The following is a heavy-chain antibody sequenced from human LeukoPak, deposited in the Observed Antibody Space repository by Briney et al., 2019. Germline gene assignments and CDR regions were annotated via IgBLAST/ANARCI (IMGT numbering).Heavy chain of an antibody. V-gene: IGHV4-30-4*08. D-gene: IGHD3-10*01. CDR3: ARPRGGFGAFDI. CDR2: IYYSGST. CDR1: GGSISSGGYY. J-gene: IGHJ3*02. Sequence: ASETLSLTCTVSGGSISSGGYYWSWIRQHPGKGLEWIGYIYYSGSTYYNPSLKSRVTISVDTSKNQFSLKLSSVTAADTAVYYCARPRGGFGAFDIWGQGTMVTVSS.